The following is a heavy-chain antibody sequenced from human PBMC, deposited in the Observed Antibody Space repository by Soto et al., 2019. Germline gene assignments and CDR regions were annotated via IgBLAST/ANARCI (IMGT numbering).Heavy chain of an antibody. CDR3: ARHNRVVVAATPYWFDP. CDR2: IYYSGST. CDR1: GGSISSSSYY. D-gene: IGHD2-15*01. J-gene: IGHJ5*02. Sequence: SETLSLTCTVSGGSISSSSYYWGWIRQPPGKGLEWIGSIYYSGSTYYNPSLKSRVTISVDTSKNQFSLKLSSVTAADTAVYYCARHNRVVVAATPYWFDPWGQGTLVTVSS. V-gene: IGHV4-39*01.